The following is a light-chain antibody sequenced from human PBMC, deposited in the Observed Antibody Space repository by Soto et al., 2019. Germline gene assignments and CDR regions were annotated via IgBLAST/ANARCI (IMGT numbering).Light chain of an antibody. CDR1: NIGSDS. CDR2: DDS. J-gene: IGLJ1*01. CDR3: QVWDGSSDHYV. Sequence: ALTQPPSVSVAPGQTARITCGGDNIGSDSVHWYQQKPGQAPLLVVYDDSDRPSGIPERFSGFSYGNTATLTISRVEAGDEADYYCQVWDGSSDHYVFGTGTKVTVL. V-gene: IGLV3-21*02.